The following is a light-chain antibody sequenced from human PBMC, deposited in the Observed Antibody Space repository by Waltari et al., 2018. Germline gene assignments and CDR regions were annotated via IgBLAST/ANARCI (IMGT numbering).Light chain of an antibody. V-gene: IGKV4-1*01. CDR2: WAS. CDR3: QQYYSPPQT. CDR1: QSVLHTSNKNNY. Sequence: DIVMTQSPDSLAVFLGERATINCKSSQSVLHTSNKNNYLAWYQRKPGQPPKRLIYWASTREAGVPDRFSGSGSGTDFTLTISSLQAEDVAVYYCQQYYSPPQTFGQGTKVEIK. J-gene: IGKJ1*01.